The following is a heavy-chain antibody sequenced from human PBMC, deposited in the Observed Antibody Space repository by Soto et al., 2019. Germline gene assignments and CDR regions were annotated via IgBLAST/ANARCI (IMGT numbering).Heavy chain of an antibody. CDR2: IDPSDSYT. Sequence: GESLKISCKGSGYSFTSYWISWVRQMPGKGLEWMGRIDPSDSYTNYSPSFQGHVTISADKSISTAYLQWSSLKASDTAMYYCARPFVGCSGGSCYGAFDIWGKGTTVTVSS. D-gene: IGHD2-15*01. CDR3: ARPFVGCSGGSCYGAFDI. J-gene: IGHJ6*04. V-gene: IGHV5-10-1*01. CDR1: GYSFTSYW.